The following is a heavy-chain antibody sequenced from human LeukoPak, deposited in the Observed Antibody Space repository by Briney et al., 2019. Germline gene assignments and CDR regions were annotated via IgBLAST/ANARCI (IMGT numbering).Heavy chain of an antibody. J-gene: IGHJ2*01. CDR1: GEAFTGYF. V-gene: IGHV3-23*01. CDR3: AKRWGITGTTYFDL. CDR2: ISGSGGST. Sequence: ETLSLTCAVYGEAFTGYFWSWVRQAPGKGLEWVSAISGSGGSTYYADSVKGRFTISRDNSKNTLYLQMNSLRAEDTAVYYCAKRWGITGTTYFDLWGRGTLVTVSS. D-gene: IGHD1-20*01.